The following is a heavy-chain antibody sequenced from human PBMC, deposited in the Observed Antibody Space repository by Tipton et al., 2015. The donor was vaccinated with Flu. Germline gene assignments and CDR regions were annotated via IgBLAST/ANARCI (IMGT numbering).Heavy chain of an antibody. CDR1: GFTFSTYW. CDR2: IKQDGSEK. J-gene: IGHJ3*02. V-gene: IGHV3-7*01. CDR3: ASLRGSGSYSRYAFDI. Sequence: SLRLSCAASGFTFSTYWMSWVRQAPGKGLEWVANIKQDGSEKYYVDSVKGRFTISRDNAKNSLYLQMNSLRAEDTAVYYCASLRGSGSYSRYAFDIWGQGTMDTVSS. D-gene: IGHD1-26*01.